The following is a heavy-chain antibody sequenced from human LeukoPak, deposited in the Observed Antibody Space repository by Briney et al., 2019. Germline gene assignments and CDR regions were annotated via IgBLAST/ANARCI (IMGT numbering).Heavy chain of an antibody. CDR3: ASLSHSGWYLYFDY. J-gene: IGHJ4*02. V-gene: IGHV4-4*02. CDR2: IYHSGST. D-gene: IGHD6-19*01. Sequence: PSGTLSLTCAVSGGSISSSNWWSWVRQPPGKGLEWIEEIYHSGSTNYNPSLKSRVTISVDKSKNQFSLKLSSVTAADTAVYYCASLSHSGWYLYFDYWGQGTLVTVSS. CDR1: GGSISSSNW.